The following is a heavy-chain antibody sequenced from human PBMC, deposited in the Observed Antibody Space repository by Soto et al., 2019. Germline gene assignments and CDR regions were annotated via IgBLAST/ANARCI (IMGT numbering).Heavy chain of an antibody. CDR3: ARAPTYYYDSSGEPYDYYYGMDV. Sequence: GGSLRLSCAASGFTFRSYYMSWVGQAPGKGLEWVANIKQDRSEKDYVDSVKGRFTISTDNAKNSLYLQMNSLKAEHTAVYYRARAPTYYYDSSGEPYDYYYGMDVWGQGATVTDSS. J-gene: IGHJ6*02. D-gene: IGHD3-22*01. CDR2: IKQDRSEK. CDR1: GFTFRSYY. V-gene: IGHV3-7*02.